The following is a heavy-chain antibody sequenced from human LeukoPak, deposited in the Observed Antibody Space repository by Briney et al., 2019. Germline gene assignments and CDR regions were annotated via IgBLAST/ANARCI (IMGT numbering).Heavy chain of an antibody. CDR1: GSRFDDHG. D-gene: IGHD6-19*01. CDR2: INWNGGST. V-gene: IGHV3-20*01. J-gene: IGHJ4*02. CDR3: ARGDSSGWYFDD. Sequence: PGGSLRLSCTAPGSRFDDHGMAWVRQPPGKGLEWVCGINWNGGSTGYADSVKGRFTISRDNAKNSLYLQMNSLRADDTALYDCARGDSSGWYFDDWGQGTLVTVSS.